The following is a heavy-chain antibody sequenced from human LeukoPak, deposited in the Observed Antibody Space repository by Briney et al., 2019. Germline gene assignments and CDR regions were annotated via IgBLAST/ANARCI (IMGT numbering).Heavy chain of an antibody. CDR2: INHSGST. J-gene: IGHJ5*02. V-gene: IGHV4-34*01. Sequence: PSETLSLTCAVSGGSFSGYYWSWIRQPPGKGLEWIGEINHSGSTNYNPSLKSRVTISVDTSKNQFPLKLSSVPAADTAVYYCARGRPVLLWFGEPSNWFDPWGQGTLVTVSS. D-gene: IGHD3-10*01. CDR1: GGSFSGYY. CDR3: ARGRPVLLWFGEPSNWFDP.